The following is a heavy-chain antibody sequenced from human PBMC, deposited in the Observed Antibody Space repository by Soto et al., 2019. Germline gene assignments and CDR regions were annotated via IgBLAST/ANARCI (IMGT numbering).Heavy chain of an antibody. Sequence: SLRLSCAASGFTFTDYAMSWVRQAPGRGLEWVSAISGGSTYYADSVKGRFTISRDNSKNTLYLQMNSLRVEDTAVYYCAKGGRNTGYSYHKFDPWGQGTLVTVSS. D-gene: IGHD3-22*01. J-gene: IGHJ5*02. V-gene: IGHV3-23*01. CDR3: AKGGRNTGYSYHKFDP. CDR2: ISGGST. CDR1: GFTFTDYA.